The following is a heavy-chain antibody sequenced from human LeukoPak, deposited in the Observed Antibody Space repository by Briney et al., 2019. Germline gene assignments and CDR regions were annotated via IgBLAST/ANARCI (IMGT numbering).Heavy chain of an antibody. CDR1: GFTFSSYG. V-gene: IGHV3-30*18. Sequence: LPGRSLRLSCAASGFTFSSYGMHWVRQAPGKGLEWVAVISYDGSNKYYADSVKGRFTISRDNSKNTLYLQMNSLRAEDTAVYYCAKDNRVGAKNYYFDYWGQGTLVTVSS. CDR2: ISYDGSNK. J-gene: IGHJ4*02. D-gene: IGHD1-26*01. CDR3: AKDNRVGAKNYYFDY.